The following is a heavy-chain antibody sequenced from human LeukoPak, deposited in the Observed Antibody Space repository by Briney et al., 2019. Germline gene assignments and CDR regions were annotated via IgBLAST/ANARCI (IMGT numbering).Heavy chain of an antibody. J-gene: IGHJ4*02. CDR2: IKTTRGAT. CDR1: GYTSTAYY. V-gene: IGHV1-2*02. D-gene: IGHD3-10*01. Sequence: ALLKVSCKASGYTSTAYYMHGGPHGPGQGLQWGVWIKTTRGATNSAQKSQGTVSMTRDTSITTAYMGLSRLRSDATAVYYCARSVTVAIWFGEAYLDYCGQGTLVTASS. CDR3: ARSVTVAIWFGEAYLDY.